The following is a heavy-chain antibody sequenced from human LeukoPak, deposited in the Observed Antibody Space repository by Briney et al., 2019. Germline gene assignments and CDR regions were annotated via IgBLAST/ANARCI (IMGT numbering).Heavy chain of an antibody. Sequence: SETLSLTCAVSGYSISSGYHWGWIRQSPGKGLEWIGSINHSGSTYYNPSLKGRVTISLDTSKNQFPLKLSSVTAADTAVYYCARDPGGSSGWYFDYWGQGTLVTVSS. CDR3: ARDPGGSSGWYFDY. CDR1: GYSISSGYH. V-gene: IGHV4-38-2*02. CDR2: INHSGST. J-gene: IGHJ4*02. D-gene: IGHD6-19*01.